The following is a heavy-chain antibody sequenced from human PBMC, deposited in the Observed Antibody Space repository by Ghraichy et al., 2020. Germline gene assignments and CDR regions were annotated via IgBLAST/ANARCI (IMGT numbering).Heavy chain of an antibody. D-gene: IGHD4-23*01. V-gene: IGHV3-48*02. CDR2: ISSSSRTI. CDR1: GFSFSNYI. J-gene: IGHJ6*04. CDR3: ARASRVVRYYYYDALDV. Sequence: GGSLRLSCAASGFSFSNYIMSWVRQAPGKGLEWVSHISSSSRTISYADSVKGRFTVSRDNGKNSLFLQMNSLRDEDTAVYYCARASRVVRYYYYDALDVWRKGTTVTVSS.